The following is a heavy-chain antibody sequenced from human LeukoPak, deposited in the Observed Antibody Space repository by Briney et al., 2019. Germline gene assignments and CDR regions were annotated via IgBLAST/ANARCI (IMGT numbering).Heavy chain of an antibody. CDR3: ARDPPAPFLEWQYPGRDYYYYYMDV. V-gene: IGHV3-48*01. D-gene: IGHD3-3*02. J-gene: IGHJ6*03. CDR2: ISSSSSTI. CDR1: GFTFSSYS. Sequence: HPGGSLRLSCAASGFTFSSYSMNWVRQAPGKGLEWVSYISSSSSTIYYADSVKGRFTISRDNAKNSLYLQMNSLRAEDTAVYYCARDPPAPFLEWQYPGRDYYYYYMDVWGKGTTVTVSS.